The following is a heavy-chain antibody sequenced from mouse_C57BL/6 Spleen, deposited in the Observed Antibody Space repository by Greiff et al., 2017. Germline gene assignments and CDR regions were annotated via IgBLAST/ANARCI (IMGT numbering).Heavy chain of an antibody. CDR3: ARGRGKTAMYY. Sequence: QVQLQQPGAELVMPGASVTLSCKASGYTFTSYWMHWVKQRPGQGLEWIGEIGPSDSYTNYNQKFKGKSTLTVDQSSSTAYMQLSSLTSEDSAVYYCARGRGKTAMYYWGKGTSVTVSS. V-gene: IGHV1-69*01. CDR1: GYTFTSYW. J-gene: IGHJ4*01. CDR2: IGPSDSYT. D-gene: IGHD2-1*01.